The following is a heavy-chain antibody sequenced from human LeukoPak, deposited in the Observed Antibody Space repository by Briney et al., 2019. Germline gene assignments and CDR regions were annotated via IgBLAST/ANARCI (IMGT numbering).Heavy chain of an antibody. J-gene: IGHJ5*02. Sequence: SVKVSCKASGGTFSSYAISWVRQAPGQGLEWMGGIIPIFGTANYAQKFQGRVTITTDESTSTAYMELSSLRSEDTAVYYCAEGYCSSTSCPKGFDPWGQGTLVTVSS. CDR3: AEGYCSSTSCPKGFDP. CDR2: IIPIFGTA. CDR1: GGTFSSYA. D-gene: IGHD2-2*01. V-gene: IGHV1-69*05.